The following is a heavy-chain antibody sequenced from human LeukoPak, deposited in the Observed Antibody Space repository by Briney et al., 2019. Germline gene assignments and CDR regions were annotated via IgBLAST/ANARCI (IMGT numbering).Heavy chain of an antibody. CDR1: GFTFSDYY. CDR2: ISSSGSTI. Sequence: KSGGSLRLSCAASGFTFSDYYMSWIRQAPGKGLEWVSYISSSGSTIYYADSVKGRFTISRDNAKNSLYLQMNSLRAEDTAVYYCARDRSSTRGRMECCDYWGQGTLVSVSS. D-gene: IGHD6-13*01. J-gene: IGHJ4*02. CDR3: ARDRSSTRGRMECCDY. V-gene: IGHV3-11*04.